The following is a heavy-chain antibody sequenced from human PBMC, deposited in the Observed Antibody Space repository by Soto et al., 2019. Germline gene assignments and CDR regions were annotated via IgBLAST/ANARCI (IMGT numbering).Heavy chain of an antibody. CDR1: GGSFSGYY. CDR2: INHSGST. D-gene: IGHD6-13*01. CDR3: ARDKSAGLFEY. J-gene: IGHJ4*02. Sequence: QVQLQQWGAGLLKPSETLSLTCAVYGGSFSGYYWTWIRQPPGTGLEWMGEINHSGSTNYNPSLKGRVSITVDTSKNQFSLKLTAVTAAATAVYYCARDKSAGLFEYWGQGTLVTVSS. V-gene: IGHV4-34*01.